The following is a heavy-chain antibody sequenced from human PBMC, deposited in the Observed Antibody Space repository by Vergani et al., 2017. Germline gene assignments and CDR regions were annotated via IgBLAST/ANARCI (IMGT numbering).Heavy chain of an antibody. Sequence: QVQLVESGGGVVQPGRSLRLSCAASGFSFSSFGLHWVRQAPGKGLEWVAFIHYDGRSEYYGASVKGRFTISRDKSQNTVNLQMNSLRTEDTAVYFCANSVIAGNVGVAYFGMDVWGRGTTVTVSS. CDR2: IHYDGRSE. CDR3: ANSVIAGNVGVAYFGMDV. J-gene: IGHJ6*02. D-gene: IGHD2/OR15-2a*01. V-gene: IGHV3-30*02. CDR1: GFSFSSFG.